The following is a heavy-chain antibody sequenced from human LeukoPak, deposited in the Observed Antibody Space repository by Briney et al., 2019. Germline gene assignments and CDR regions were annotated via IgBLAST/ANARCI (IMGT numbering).Heavy chain of an antibody. D-gene: IGHD5-12*01. Sequence: ASVKVSCKASGGTFSSYAISWVRQAPGQGLEWMGRIIPILGIANYAQKFQGRVTITADKSTSTAYMELSSLRSEDTAVYYCARDSGRGYSGYAQEGYWGQGTLVTVSS. J-gene: IGHJ4*02. CDR2: IIPILGIA. V-gene: IGHV1-69*04. CDR1: GGTFSSYA. CDR3: ARDSGRGYSGYAQEGY.